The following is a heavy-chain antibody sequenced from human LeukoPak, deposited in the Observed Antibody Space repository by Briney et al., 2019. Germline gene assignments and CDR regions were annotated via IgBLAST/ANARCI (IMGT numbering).Heavy chain of an antibody. CDR2: ISWDSNRI. CDR3: AKETMVRGPFDY. CDR1: GFTFDDYA. Sequence: PGRSLRLSCAASGFTFDDYAMHWVRQAPGKGLEWVSGISWDSNRIGYEDSVKGRFTISRDNAKNSLYLQMNSLRAEDTALYYCAKETMVRGPFDYWGQGTLVTVSS. V-gene: IGHV3-9*01. D-gene: IGHD3-10*01. J-gene: IGHJ4*02.